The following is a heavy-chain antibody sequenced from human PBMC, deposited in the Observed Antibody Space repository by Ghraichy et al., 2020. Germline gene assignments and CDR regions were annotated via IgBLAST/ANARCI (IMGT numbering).Heavy chain of an antibody. D-gene: IGHD3-22*01. J-gene: IGHJ4*02. V-gene: IGHV4-4*02. CDR2: IYHSGST. CDR1: GGSISSSNW. Sequence: SETLSLTCAVSGGSISSSNWWSWVRQSPGKGLEWIGEIYHSGSTNYNPSLKSRVTISVDKSKNQFSLKLSSVTAADTAVYYCARANDYAGSGYAHFDFWGQGTLVTVSS. CDR3: ARANDYAGSGYAHFDF.